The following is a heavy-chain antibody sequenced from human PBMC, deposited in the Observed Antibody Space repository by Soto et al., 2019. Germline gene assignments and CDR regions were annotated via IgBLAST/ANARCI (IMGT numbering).Heavy chain of an antibody. CDR2: IYYSGST. Sequence: QVQLQESGPGLVKPSETLSLTCTVSGGYISTYYWSWIRQPPGEGLEWIGYIYYSGSTNYSPSLKSRVTISVDTSKSQFSLRLTSVTAADTAVYYCARGLHLGELWDYSYIYMDVWGEGTTVTVSS. J-gene: IGHJ6*03. CDR1: GGYISTYY. D-gene: IGHD3-16*01. V-gene: IGHV4-59*01. CDR3: ARGLHLGELWDYSYIYMDV.